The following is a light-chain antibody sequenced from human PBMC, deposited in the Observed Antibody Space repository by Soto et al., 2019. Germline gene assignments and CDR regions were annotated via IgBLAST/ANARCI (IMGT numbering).Light chain of an antibody. Sequence: QSALTPPASVSGSPGQSITISCTGTSSDVGGYNYVSWYQQHPGKAPKLMIYDVSNRPSGVSNRFSGSKSGNTASLTISGLQAEDEADYYCSSYTSSSPHVVFGGGTKVTVL. V-gene: IGLV2-14*01. J-gene: IGLJ2*01. CDR3: SSYTSSSPHVV. CDR1: SSDVGGYNY. CDR2: DVS.